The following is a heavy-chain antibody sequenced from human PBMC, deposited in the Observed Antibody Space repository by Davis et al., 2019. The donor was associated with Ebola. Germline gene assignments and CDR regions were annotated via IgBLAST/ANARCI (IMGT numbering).Heavy chain of an antibody. J-gene: IGHJ4*02. D-gene: IGHD1-7*01. Sequence: GESLKISCAASGFSFNKYALGWVRQAPGKGLEWVSAISGSGGNTYYADSVKGRFTISRDNSKNTLFLQMNSLRAEDTAVYYCATDFTGSTSSYWGQGTLVSVSS. CDR1: GFSFNKYA. V-gene: IGHV3-23*01. CDR3: ATDFTGSTSSY. CDR2: ISGSGGNT.